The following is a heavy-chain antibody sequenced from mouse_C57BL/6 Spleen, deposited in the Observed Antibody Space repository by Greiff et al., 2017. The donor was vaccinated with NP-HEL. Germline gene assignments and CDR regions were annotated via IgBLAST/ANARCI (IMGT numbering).Heavy chain of an antibody. CDR3: AREPTVTSMDY. CDR2: ISYDGSN. J-gene: IGHJ4*01. CDR1: GYSITSGYY. Sequence: ESGPGLVKPSQSLSLTCSVTGYSITSGYYWNWIRQFPGNKLEWMGYISYDGSNNYNPSLKNRISITRDTSKNQFFLKLNSVTTEDTATYYCAREPTVTSMDYWGQGTSVTVSS. D-gene: IGHD1-1*01. V-gene: IGHV3-6*01.